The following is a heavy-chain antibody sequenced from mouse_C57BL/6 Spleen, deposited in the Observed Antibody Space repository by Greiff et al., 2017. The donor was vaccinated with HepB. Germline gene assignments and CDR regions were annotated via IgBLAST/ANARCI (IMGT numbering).Heavy chain of an antibody. Sequence: VQRVESGPELVKPGASVKISCKASGYAFSSSWMNWVKQRPGKGLEWIGRIYPGDGDTNYNGKFKGKATLAADKSSSTAYMQLSSLASEDSAVYFCARRAAQAPLDYWGQGTTLTVSS. CDR3: ARRAAQAPLDY. V-gene: IGHV1-82*01. D-gene: IGHD3-2*02. CDR1: GYAFSSSW. J-gene: IGHJ2*01. CDR2: IYPGDGDT.